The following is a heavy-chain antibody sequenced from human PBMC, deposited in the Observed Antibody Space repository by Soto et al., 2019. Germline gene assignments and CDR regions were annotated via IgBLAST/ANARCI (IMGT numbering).Heavy chain of an antibody. CDR3: EREGVTHAFDI. D-gene: IGHD5-18*01. CDR2: INHSGST. J-gene: IGHJ3*02. CDR1: GGSFSGYY. Sequence: NPSDTLSLTCAVYGGSFSGYYWSWIRQPPGKGREWIGEINHSGSTNYNPSLKSRVTISVDTSKNQLSLKLSSVTAADTAVYYCEREGVTHAFDIWGQGTMVTVSS. V-gene: IGHV4-34*01.